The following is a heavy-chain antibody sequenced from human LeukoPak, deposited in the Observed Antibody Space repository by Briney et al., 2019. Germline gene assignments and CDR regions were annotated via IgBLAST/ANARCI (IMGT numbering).Heavy chain of an antibody. CDR3: AKASSSWPPGSWFDP. D-gene: IGHD6-13*01. V-gene: IGHV3-30*02. J-gene: IGHJ5*02. CDR1: GFTFSSYG. CDR2: IRYDGSNK. Sequence: PGGSLRLSCAASGFTFSSYGMHWVRQAPGKGLEWVAFIRYDGSNKYYADSVKGRFTISRDNSKNTLYLQMNSLRAADTAVYYCAKASSSWPPGSWFDPWGQGTLVTVSS.